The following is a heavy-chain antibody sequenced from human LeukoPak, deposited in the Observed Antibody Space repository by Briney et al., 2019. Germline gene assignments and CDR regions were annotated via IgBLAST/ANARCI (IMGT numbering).Heavy chain of an antibody. CDR1: GDPLSSGDFY. V-gene: IGHV4-61*08. J-gene: IGHJ3*02. D-gene: IGHD6-19*01. CDR3: ARQLAQAEGRAFDI. CDR2: THHTGSS. Sequence: SETLSLTCTVSGDPLSSGDFYWSWIRQSPGRGLQWIAYTHHTGSSNYSPSLRSRVTISMDTSKNQFSLNLNSVTGADTAVYYCARQLAQAEGRAFDIWGQGTKVTVSS.